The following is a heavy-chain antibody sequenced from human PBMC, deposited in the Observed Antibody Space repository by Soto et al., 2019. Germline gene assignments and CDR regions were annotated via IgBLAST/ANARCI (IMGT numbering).Heavy chain of an antibody. CDR1: GYTYRMYA. J-gene: IGHJ4*02. D-gene: IGHD6-13*01. Sequence: ASVKVSCKTSGYTYRMYAITWVRQAPGQGLEWLGWISTYNHVIRYAQRFQGRLSMGTETSTSTAYMELRSLTSDDTAVYYCAREGLGQQLTRCFDYWHQGTLVTVSS. CDR3: AREGLGQQLTRCFDY. V-gene: IGHV1-18*01. CDR2: ISTYNHVI.